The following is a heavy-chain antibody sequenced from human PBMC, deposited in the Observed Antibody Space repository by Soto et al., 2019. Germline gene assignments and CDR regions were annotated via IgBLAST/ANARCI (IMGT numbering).Heavy chain of an antibody. V-gene: IGHV3-74*01. D-gene: IGHD1-26*01. J-gene: IGHJ3*02. CDR3: ATDGSYCTTTNCLRPFNI. CDR2: INNDGRTT. CDR1: GFSISSNW. Sequence: GGSLRLSCAASGFSISSNWMNWVRQVPGKGLVWVSRINNDGRTTTYADSVKGRSTISRDNAKNTLYLHMNSLRAEDTAAYYCATDGSYCTTTNCLRPFNIWGQGTVVTVSS.